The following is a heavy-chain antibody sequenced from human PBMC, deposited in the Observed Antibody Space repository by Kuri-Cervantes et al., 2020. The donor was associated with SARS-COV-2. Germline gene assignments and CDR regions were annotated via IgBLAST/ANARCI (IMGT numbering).Heavy chain of an antibody. CDR3: ASGLTRDY. J-gene: IGHJ4*02. D-gene: IGHD3/OR15-3a*01. CDR1: GFTFNTYS. Sequence: GESLKISCAASGFTFNTYSMNWVRQAPGKGLEWISYITSRSSTIYYADSVKGRLTISRDNAKNSLYLQMNSLRAEDTAVYYCASGLTRDYWGQGTLVTVSS. V-gene: IGHV3-48*01. CDR2: ITSRSSTI.